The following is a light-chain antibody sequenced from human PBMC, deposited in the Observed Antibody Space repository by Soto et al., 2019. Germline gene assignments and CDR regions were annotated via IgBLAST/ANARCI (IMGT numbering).Light chain of an antibody. CDR1: QSISSW. J-gene: IGKJ1*01. Sequence: DIVMTQSPSTLSASVGDRVTITCRASQSISSWLAWYQQKPGKAPKLLIYDASSLQSGVPSRFSGSGSGSEFTLTISSLQPDDFATYYCQQYNSYSWTFGPGTKVDI. CDR3: QQYNSYSWT. V-gene: IGKV1-5*01. CDR2: DAS.